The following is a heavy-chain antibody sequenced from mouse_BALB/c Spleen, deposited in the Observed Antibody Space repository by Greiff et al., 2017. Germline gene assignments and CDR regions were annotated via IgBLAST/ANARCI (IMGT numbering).Heavy chain of an antibody. Sequence: LKQPGSELVRPGASVKLSCKASGYTFTSYWMHWVKQRHGQGLEWIGNIYPGSGSTNYDEKFKSKGTLTVDTSSSTAYMHLSSLTSEDSAVYYCTRGGAYWGQGTLVTVSA. CDR3: TRGGAY. J-gene: IGHJ3*01. V-gene: IGHV1S22*01. CDR1: GYTFTSYW. CDR2: IYPGSGST.